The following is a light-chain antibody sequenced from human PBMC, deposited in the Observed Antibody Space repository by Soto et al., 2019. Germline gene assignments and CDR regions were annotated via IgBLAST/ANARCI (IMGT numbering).Light chain of an antibody. J-gene: IGLJ2*01. CDR3: QSVDSRAPYVA. CDR2: KDT. Sequence: SYELTQPPSVSVSPGQTATITCSGDALAKKYAYWYQQKPGQAPVLMIYKDTERPSGIPGRFSGSSSGTTVTLTITGVQAEDEADYFCQSVDSRAPYVAFGGGTKLTVL. CDR1: ALAKKY. V-gene: IGLV3-25*02.